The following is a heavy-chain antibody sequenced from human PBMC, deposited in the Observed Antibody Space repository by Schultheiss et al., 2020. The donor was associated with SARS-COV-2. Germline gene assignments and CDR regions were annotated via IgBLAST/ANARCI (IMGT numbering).Heavy chain of an antibody. V-gene: IGHV4-34*01. CDR1: GGSFSGYY. CDR3: ARPGFSGGSYYFDY. J-gene: IGHJ4*02. Sequence: SETLSLTCAVYGGSFSGYYWSWIRQPPGKGLEWIGEINHSGSTNYNPSLKSRVTISVDTSKNQFSLKLSSVTAADTAVYYCARPGFSGGSYYFDYWGQGTLVTVSS. CDR2: INHSGST. D-gene: IGHD2-15*01.